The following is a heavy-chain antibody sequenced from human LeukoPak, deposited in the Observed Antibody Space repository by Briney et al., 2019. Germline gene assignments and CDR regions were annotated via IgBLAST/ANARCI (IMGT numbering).Heavy chain of an antibody. D-gene: IGHD2-2*01. CDR1: GGTFSSYT. V-gene: IGHV1-69*02. CDR3: ARGGTSEREIDH. J-gene: IGHJ4*02. Sequence: SVKVSCKASGGTFSSYTISWVRQAPGQGLEWMGRIIPILGIANYAQKFQGRVTITADKSTSTAYMELSSLRSEDTAVYYCARGGTSEREIDHWGQGTLVTVSS. CDR2: IIPILGIA.